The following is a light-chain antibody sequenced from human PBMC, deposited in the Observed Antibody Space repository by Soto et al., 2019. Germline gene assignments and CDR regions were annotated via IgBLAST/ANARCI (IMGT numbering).Light chain of an antibody. V-gene: IGLV1-47*01. CDR1: SSNIGSNH. Sequence: QSVLTQPPSASGTPGQRVTISCSGSSSNIGSNHVYWYQQLPGTAPKLLIYYNSQRPSGVPDRFSGSKSDTSASLAISGLRSEDEADYYCSAWDDSLRAVMFGGGTKLTVL. J-gene: IGLJ3*02. CDR3: SAWDDSLRAVM. CDR2: YNS.